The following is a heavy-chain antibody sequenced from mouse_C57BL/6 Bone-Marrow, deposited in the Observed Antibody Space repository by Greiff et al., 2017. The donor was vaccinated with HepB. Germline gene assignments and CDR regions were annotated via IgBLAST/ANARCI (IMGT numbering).Heavy chain of an antibody. V-gene: IGHV1-50*01. CDR2: IDPSDSYT. CDR1: GYTFTSYW. CDR3: AREVVTTCWYFDV. J-gene: IGHJ1*03. D-gene: IGHD2-2*01. Sequence: QVQLQQPGAELVKPGASVKLSCKASGYTFTSYWMQWVKQRPGQGLEWIGEIDPSDSYTNYNQKFKGKATLTVDTSSSTAYMQLSSLTSEDSAVYYCAREVVTTCWYFDVWGTGTTVTVSS.